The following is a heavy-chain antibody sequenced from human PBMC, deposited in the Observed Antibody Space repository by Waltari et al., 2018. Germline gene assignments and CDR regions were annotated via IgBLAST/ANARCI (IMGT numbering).Heavy chain of an antibody. CDR3: SLLIVVVPAATSYYYYGMPF. V-gene: IGHV2-70*15. J-gene: IGHJ6*02. CDR1: GFSLSTSGMC. CDR2: IDWDDDK. Sequence: QVTLRESGPALVKPTQTLTLTCTFSGFSLSTSGMCVSWIRQPPGKALEWLARIDWDDDKYYSTSLKTRVTISKDTSTPPVVLTMTNMVPVDTSPSSFSLLIVVVPAATSYYYYGMPFSGHGTTVTVSS. D-gene: IGHD2-2*01.